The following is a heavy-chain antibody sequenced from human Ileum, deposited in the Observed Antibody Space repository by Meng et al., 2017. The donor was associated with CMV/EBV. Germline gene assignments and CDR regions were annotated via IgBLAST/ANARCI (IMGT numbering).Heavy chain of an antibody. CDR3: ARDLTNKWFYY. CDR2: MYFSGIA. CDR1: GDPISSGSHS. V-gene: IGHV4-39*07. D-gene: IGHD1-26*01. Sequence: QLQLQEPGPGLVKPAETPSLTCTASGDPISSGSHSWAWFRQPPGKRLEWIGSMYFSGIADYNPSLKSRVTISLHATQKQFSLRLTSVTAADSAVYFCARDLTNKWFYYWGQGTLVTVSS. J-gene: IGHJ4*02.